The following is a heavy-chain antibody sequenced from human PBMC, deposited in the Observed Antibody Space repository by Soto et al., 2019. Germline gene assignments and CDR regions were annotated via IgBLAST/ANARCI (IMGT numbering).Heavy chain of an antibody. D-gene: IGHD4-17*01. J-gene: IGHJ3*02. V-gene: IGHV3-30-3*01. CDR3: ARDWGDYFAFDI. CDR1: GFTFSSYA. Sequence: GSLRLSCAASGFTFSSYAMHWVRQAPGKGLEWVAVISYDGSNKYYADSVKGRFTISRDNSKNTLYLQMNSLRAEDTAVYYCARDWGDYFAFDIWGQGTMVTVSS. CDR2: ISYDGSNK.